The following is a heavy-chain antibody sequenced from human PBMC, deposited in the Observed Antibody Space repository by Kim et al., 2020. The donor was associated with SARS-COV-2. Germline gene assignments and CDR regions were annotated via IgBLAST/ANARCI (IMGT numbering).Heavy chain of an antibody. D-gene: IGHD3-10*01. J-gene: IGHJ3*01. Sequence: TEYATSVKGRFSISRDDSKSSLYLQLNSLKAEDTAVYYCVRTTMAAYVVDLWGQGTMVTVSS. CDR3: VRTTMAAYVVDL. CDR2: T. V-gene: IGHV3-72*01.